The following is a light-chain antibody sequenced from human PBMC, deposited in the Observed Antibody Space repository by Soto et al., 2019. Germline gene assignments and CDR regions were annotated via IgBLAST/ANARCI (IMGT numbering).Light chain of an antibody. Sequence: QSALTQPASVYGSPGQSITISCTGTSSDIGGYHYVSWYQQLPGKVPKLIIYDVSNRPSGVSDRFSGSKSGNAASLTISGLQAEDEADYYCSSYTSTSTLYVFGTGTKVTVL. CDR1: SSDIGGYHY. CDR3: SSYTSTSTLYV. J-gene: IGLJ1*01. CDR2: DVS. V-gene: IGLV2-14*03.